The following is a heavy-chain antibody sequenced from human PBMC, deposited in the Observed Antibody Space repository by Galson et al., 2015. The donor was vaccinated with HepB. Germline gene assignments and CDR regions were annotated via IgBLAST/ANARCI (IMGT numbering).Heavy chain of an antibody. CDR2: ISSSSSYT. V-gene: IGHV3-11*06. CDR1: GFTFSDYY. CDR3: ARDNYSSSWYYFDY. Sequence: SLRLSCAASGFTFSDYYMSWIRQAPGKGLEWVSYISSSSSYTNYADSVKGRFTISRDNAKNSLYLQMNSLRAEDTAVYYCARDNYSSSWYYFDYWGQGTLVTVSS. J-gene: IGHJ4*02. D-gene: IGHD6-13*01.